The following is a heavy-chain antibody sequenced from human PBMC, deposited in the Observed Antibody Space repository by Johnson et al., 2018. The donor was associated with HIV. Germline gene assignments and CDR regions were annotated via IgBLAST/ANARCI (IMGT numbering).Heavy chain of an antibody. Sequence: VQLVESGGGVVRPGGSLRLSCAASGFTLDDYGMAWVRQAPGKGLEWVSVIYSGGSTYYEDSVKGRFTISRDNSKNTLYLHLNSLRAEDTAVYYCSRDQSNGWNRGAFDIWGQGTVVTVSS. CDR3: SRDQSNGWNRGAFDI. CDR1: GFTLDDYG. D-gene: IGHD6-19*01. V-gene: IGHV3-66*01. CDR2: IYSGGST. J-gene: IGHJ3*02.